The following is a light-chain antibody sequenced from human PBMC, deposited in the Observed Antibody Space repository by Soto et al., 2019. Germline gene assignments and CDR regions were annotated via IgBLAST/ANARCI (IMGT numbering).Light chain of an antibody. CDR2: DAS. V-gene: IGKV3-11*01. CDR1: QSVSSY. CDR3: QQRSNWLT. Sequence: EIVLTQSPATLSLSPGERATLSCRARQSVSSYLAWYQQKPGQAPRLLIYDASNRATSIPARFSGSGSGTDFTLTISSLEPEDFAVYYCQQRSNWLTFGGGTKVAIK. J-gene: IGKJ4*01.